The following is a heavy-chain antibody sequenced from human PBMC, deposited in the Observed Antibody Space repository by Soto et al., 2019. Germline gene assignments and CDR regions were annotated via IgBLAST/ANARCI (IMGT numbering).Heavy chain of an antibody. CDR3: AKDLQAYGDYDYYCYGLDV. J-gene: IGHJ6*02. Sequence: GGSLRLSCAASGFTFSTFVMRWVRQTPGKGLEWVAVISYDGNNKVYADSVKGRFTISRDNFKNTVDLVMNNLKVDDTAVYYCAKDLQAYGDYDYYCYGLDVWGQGATVTVSS. CDR1: GFTFSTFV. CDR2: ISYDGNNK. V-gene: IGHV3-30*18. D-gene: IGHD4-17*01.